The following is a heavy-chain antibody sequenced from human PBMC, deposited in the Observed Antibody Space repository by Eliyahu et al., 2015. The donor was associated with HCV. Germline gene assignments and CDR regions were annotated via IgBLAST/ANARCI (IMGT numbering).Heavy chain of an antibody. D-gene: IGHD6-25*01. V-gene: IGHV3-15*01. CDR2: IKSETDGGTT. J-gene: IGHJ5*02. Sequence: EVQLVESGGGLVKPGGSLXLSCAXXGFTFNNAGMXWVRQAPXKGLEWVGRIKSETDGGTTDYAAPVKGRFTISRXDSENTLYLQMNSLKTEDTAVYYCTTEYSSARYFSWGQGTLVTVSS. CDR3: TTEYSSARYFS. CDR1: GFTFNNAG.